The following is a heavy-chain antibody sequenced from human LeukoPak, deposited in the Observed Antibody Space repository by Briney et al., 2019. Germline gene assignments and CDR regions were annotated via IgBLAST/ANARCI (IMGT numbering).Heavy chain of an antibody. CDR1: GGSISSHY. V-gene: IGHV4-59*11. CDR3: AREGYSFGYPYYYYYMDV. D-gene: IGHD5-18*01. CDR2: IYFSGGT. J-gene: IGHJ6*03. Sequence: SETLSLTCTVSGGSISSHYWSWIRQPPGKGLEWVGYIYFSGGTNYNPSPKSRVIISVDTSKNQFSLKLSSVTAADTDVYYCAREGYSFGYPYYYYYMDVWGKGTTVTVSS.